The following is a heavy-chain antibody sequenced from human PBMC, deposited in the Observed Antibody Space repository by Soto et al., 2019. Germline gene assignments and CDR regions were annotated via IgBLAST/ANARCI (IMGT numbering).Heavy chain of an antibody. V-gene: IGHV1-46*01. Sequence: GASVKVSCKGAGYTFSSYYMHWVRQAPGQGLEWMGIINPSGDSTSYAQEFQGRVTMTRETSTSTLYMELSSLRSEDTAVYYCARATRSGSPHFDHWGQGALVTVSS. CDR2: INPSGDST. CDR3: ARATRSGSPHFDH. D-gene: IGHD5-12*01. J-gene: IGHJ4*02. CDR1: GYTFSSYY.